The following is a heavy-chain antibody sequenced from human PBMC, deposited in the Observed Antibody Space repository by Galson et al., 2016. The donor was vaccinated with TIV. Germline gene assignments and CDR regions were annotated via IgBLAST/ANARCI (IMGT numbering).Heavy chain of an antibody. CDR2: ISAYSGDT. CDR3: TRDRRSMTMIPVIDYNFGMDV. CDR1: GYTFNKYG. D-gene: IGHD3-22*01. Sequence: SVKVSCKASGYTFNKYGVTWVRQAPGQGLEWMGWISAYSGDTNYAQKFQGRVTMTTDTYKSTAYMDLRSLRSDDTAVYYCTRDRRSMTMIPVIDYNFGMDVWGQGTTVTVSS. J-gene: IGHJ6*02. V-gene: IGHV1-18*01.